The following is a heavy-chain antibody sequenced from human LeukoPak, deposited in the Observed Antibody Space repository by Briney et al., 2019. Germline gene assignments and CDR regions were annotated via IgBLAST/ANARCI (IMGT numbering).Heavy chain of an antibody. D-gene: IGHD3-22*01. CDR1: GGSFSGYY. J-gene: IGHJ4*02. V-gene: IGHV4-34*01. CDR2: INHSGST. CDR3: ATTYYYDSSGYPPTRYFDY. Sequence: SETLSLTCAVYGGSFSGYYWSWIRQPPGKGLEWIGEINHSGSTNYKPSLKSRVTISVDTPKNQFSLKLSSVTAADTAVYYCATTYYYDSSGYPPTRYFDYWGQGTLATVSS.